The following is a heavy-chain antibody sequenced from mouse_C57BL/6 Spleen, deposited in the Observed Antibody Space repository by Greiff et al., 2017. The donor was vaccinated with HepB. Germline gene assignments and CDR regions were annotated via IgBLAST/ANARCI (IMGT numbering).Heavy chain of an antibody. CDR3: ASYYYGSSAWFAY. Sequence: VQLQQSGAELAKPGASVKLSCKASGYTFTSYWMHWVKQRPGQGLEWIGDINPSSGYTKYNQKFKDKATMTADKSSSTAYMQLSSLTYEDSAVYYCASYYYGSSAWFAYWGQGTLVTVSA. J-gene: IGHJ3*01. V-gene: IGHV1-7*01. CDR1: GYTFTSYW. CDR2: INPSSGYT. D-gene: IGHD1-1*01.